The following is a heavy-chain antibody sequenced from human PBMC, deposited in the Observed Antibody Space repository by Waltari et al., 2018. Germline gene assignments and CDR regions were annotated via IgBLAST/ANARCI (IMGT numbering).Heavy chain of an antibody. V-gene: IGHV1-69-2*01. CDR1: GYTFTDPY. Sequence: EVQLVQSGAEVKQPGATVKISCKASGYTFTDPYMHGGQQAPGKGLEWMGLVDPEDGETIYAEKFQGRVTITADTSTDTAYMELTSLRSEDTAVYYCATSPLRFLEWVNWFDPWGQGTLVTVSS. CDR3: ATSPLRFLEWVNWFDP. J-gene: IGHJ5*02. D-gene: IGHD3-3*01. CDR2: VDPEDGET.